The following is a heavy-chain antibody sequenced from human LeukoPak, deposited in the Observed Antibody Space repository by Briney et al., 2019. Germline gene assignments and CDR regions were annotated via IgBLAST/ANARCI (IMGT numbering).Heavy chain of an antibody. J-gene: IGHJ4*02. Sequence: GRSLRLSCAASGFTFSSYAMHWVRQAPGKGLEWVAVISYDGSNKYYADSVKGRFTISRDNSKNTLYLQMNSLRAEDTAVYYCARVVGATRGPFDYWGQGTLVTVSS. CDR3: ARVVGATRGPFDY. D-gene: IGHD1-26*01. CDR1: GFTFSSYA. V-gene: IGHV3-30*04. CDR2: ISYDGSNK.